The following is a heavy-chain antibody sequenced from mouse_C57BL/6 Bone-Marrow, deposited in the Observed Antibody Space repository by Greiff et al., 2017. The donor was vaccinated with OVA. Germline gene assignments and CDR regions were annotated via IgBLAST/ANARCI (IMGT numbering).Heavy chain of an antibody. CDR2: ISNLAYSI. CDR1: GFTFSDYG. V-gene: IGHV5-15*01. CDR3: ARGFYYGHFDY. D-gene: IGHD2-1*01. J-gene: IGHJ2*01. Sequence: EVKLMESGGGLVQPGGSLKLSCAASGFTFSDYGMAWVRQAPRKGPEWVAFISNLAYSIYYADTVTGRFTISRENAKNTLYLEMSSLRSEDTAMYYCARGFYYGHFDYWGQGTTLTVSS.